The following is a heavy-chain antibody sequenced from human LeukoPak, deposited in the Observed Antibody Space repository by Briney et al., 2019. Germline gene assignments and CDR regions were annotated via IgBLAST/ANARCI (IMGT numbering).Heavy chain of an antibody. CDR1: GGSISSYY. V-gene: IGHV4-59*01. Sequence: PSETLSLTCTVSGGSISSYYWSWIRQPPGKGLEWIGYIYYSWSTNYNPSLKSRVTISVDTSKNQFSLKLSSVAAADTAVYYCARGGEGAFDIWGQGTMVTVSS. J-gene: IGHJ3*02. CDR2: IYYSWST. CDR3: ARGGEGAFDI.